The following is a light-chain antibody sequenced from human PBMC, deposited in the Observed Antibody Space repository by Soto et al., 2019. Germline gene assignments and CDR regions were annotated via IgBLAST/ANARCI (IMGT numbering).Light chain of an antibody. CDR3: QKYDSAPYT. J-gene: IGKJ2*01. Sequence: DIQMTQSPSSLSAYVGDRITITCRASQGIANYLAWVQQKPGKAPKLLIFAASTLQSGVPSRFSGSGSGTDFTLTVRSLQPEDVATYYCQKYDSAPYTFGQGTKLEIK. CDR2: AAS. CDR1: QGIANY. V-gene: IGKV1-27*01.